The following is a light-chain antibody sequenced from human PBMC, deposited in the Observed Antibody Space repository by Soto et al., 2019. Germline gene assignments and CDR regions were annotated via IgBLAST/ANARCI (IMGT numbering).Light chain of an antibody. Sequence: QSALTQPASVSGSPGQSITISCTGTSSDVGGHHYVSWYQQHPGKAPKVIIYEVSDRPSGVSDRFSGSKSGNTASLTISGLRADDEADYYCSSFSCSSTLYVFGTGTKVTVL. CDR3: SSFSCSSTLYV. CDR1: SSDVGGHHY. V-gene: IGLV2-14*01. J-gene: IGLJ1*01. CDR2: EVS.